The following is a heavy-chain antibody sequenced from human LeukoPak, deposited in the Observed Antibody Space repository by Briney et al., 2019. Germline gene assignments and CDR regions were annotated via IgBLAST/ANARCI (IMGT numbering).Heavy chain of an antibody. V-gene: IGHV3-21*01. J-gene: IGHJ4*02. D-gene: IGHD2-21*01. CDR1: GFTFSSYS. CDR2: ISSSSSYI. Sequence: PGGSLRLSCAASGFTFSSYSMNWVRQAPGKGLEWVSSISSSSSYIYYADSVKGRLTISRDNAKNSLYLQMNSLRAEDTAVYYCVKYGGDLGVAFDCWGQGTLVTVSS. CDR3: VKYGGDLGVAFDC.